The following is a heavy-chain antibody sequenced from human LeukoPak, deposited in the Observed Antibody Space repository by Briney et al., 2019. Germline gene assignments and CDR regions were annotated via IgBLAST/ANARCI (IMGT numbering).Heavy chain of an antibody. J-gene: IGHJ4*02. Sequence: GGSLRLSCAASGFIFTNYFMSWVRQAPGKGLEWVASIKHDGSEKYYVDSVRGRFTISRDNTKNSLYLQMRSLRAEDTAVYYCATDRGWRTSGYYLYYFEYWGQGTLVTFSS. CDR3: ATDRGWRTSGYYLYYFEY. V-gene: IGHV3-7*01. D-gene: IGHD3-3*01. CDR2: IKHDGSEK. CDR1: GFIFTNYF.